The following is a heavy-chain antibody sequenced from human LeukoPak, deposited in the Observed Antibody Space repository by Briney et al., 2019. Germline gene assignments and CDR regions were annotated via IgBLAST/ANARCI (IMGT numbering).Heavy chain of an antibody. V-gene: IGHV3-21*01. Sequence: GGSLRLSCAASGFTFSSYSMNWVRQAPGKGLEWVSSISSSSSYIYYADSVKGRFTISRDNAKNSLYLQMNSLRAEDTAVYYCARDWEWYYFDYWGQGTLVTVFS. CDR3: ARDWEWYYFDY. J-gene: IGHJ4*02. D-gene: IGHD3-3*01. CDR1: GFTFSSYS. CDR2: ISSSSSYI.